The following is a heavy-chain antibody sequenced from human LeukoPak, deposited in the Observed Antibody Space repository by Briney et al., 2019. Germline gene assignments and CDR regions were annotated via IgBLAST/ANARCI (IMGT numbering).Heavy chain of an antibody. J-gene: IGHJ3*02. V-gene: IGHV4-59*01. D-gene: IGHD2-2*01. CDR1: GGSFSGYY. Sequence: PSETLSLTCAVYGGSFSGYYWSWIRQPPGKGLEWIGYIYYNGDTHYNPSLNSRLSMSVDTSKNQFSLKLSSVTAADTAVYYCARMPRNAFDIWGQGTMVTVSS. CDR2: IYYNGDT. CDR3: ARMPRNAFDI.